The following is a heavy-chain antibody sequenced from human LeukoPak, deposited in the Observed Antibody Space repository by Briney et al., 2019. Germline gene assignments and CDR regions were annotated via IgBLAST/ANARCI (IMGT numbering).Heavy chain of an antibody. CDR3: ARGSTAAAGTGVWFDP. D-gene: IGHD6-13*01. CDR2: INYSGST. J-gene: IGHJ5*02. V-gene: IGHV4-34*01. Sequence: SETLSLTCAVYGGSFSGYYWSWIRQPPGKGLQWIGEINYSGSTNYNPSLKSRVTISVDTSKNQFSLKLSSVTAADTAVYYCARGSTAAAGTGVWFDPWGQGTLVTVSS. CDR1: GGSFSGYY.